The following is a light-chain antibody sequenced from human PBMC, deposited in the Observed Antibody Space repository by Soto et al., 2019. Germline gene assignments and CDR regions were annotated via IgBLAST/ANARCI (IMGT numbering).Light chain of an antibody. CDR3: QQRSNWIT. Sequence: EIVLTPSPATLSLSPGERATLSCRASPSVANFVAWYQQTPGQAPRLLIYDASNRATGIPARFSGSGSGTDFTLTISSLEPEDFAVYYCQQRSNWITFGQGTRLEI. CDR2: DAS. V-gene: IGKV3-11*01. CDR1: PSVANF. J-gene: IGKJ5*01.